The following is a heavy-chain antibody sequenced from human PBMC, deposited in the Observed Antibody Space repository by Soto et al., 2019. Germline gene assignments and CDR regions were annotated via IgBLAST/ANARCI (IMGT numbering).Heavy chain of an antibody. D-gene: IGHD3-22*01. J-gene: IGHJ3*01. CDR2: IGIGSSTK. CDR1: GFTFRNYG. V-gene: IGHV3-48*01. CDR3: ARDQLYYNDISGRPLNAFDV. Sequence: GSLRLSCAASGFTFRNYGMNWVRQAPGKGLEWVSYIGIGSSTKYYADSVKGRFTISRDNAKNSLYLQMNSLRAEDMAVYYCARDQLYYNDISGRPLNAFDVWGQGTMVTVSS.